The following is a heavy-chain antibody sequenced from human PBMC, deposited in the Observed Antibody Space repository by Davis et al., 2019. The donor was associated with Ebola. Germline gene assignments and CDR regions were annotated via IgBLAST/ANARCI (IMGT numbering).Heavy chain of an antibody. Sequence: PSETLSLTCAVSGGSISRGGYSWSWIRQPPGKGLEWIGYIYHSGRTYDNPSLKSRVTISVDRSKNQFSLKLSSVTAADTAVYYCARENYGGNFDYWGQGTLVTVYS. CDR1: GGSISRGGYS. V-gene: IGHV4-30-2*01. D-gene: IGHD4-23*01. J-gene: IGHJ4*02. CDR2: IYHSGRT. CDR3: ARENYGGNFDY.